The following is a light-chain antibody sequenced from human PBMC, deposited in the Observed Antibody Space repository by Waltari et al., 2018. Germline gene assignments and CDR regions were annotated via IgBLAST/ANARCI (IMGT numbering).Light chain of an antibody. CDR1: KSVGNN. CDR3: QQYYKTIFT. J-gene: IGKJ3*01. Sequence: ETIMTQSPATLSVSPGETATLSCRASKSVGNNIAWFQQTPGQAPRLLIYVTSSRSTNIPGRFSGAGSGTDFTLTISSLQAEDVGVYYCQQYYKTIFTFGPGTKVDIK. V-gene: IGKV3-15*01. CDR2: VTS.